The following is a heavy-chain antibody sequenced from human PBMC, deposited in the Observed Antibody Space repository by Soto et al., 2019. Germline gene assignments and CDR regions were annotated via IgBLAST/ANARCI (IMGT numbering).Heavy chain of an antibody. Sequence: SETLSLTCTVSGGSISSYYWSWIRQPPGKGLEWIGYIYYSGSTNYNPSLKSRVTISVDTSKNQFSLKLSSVTAADTAVYYCARSYGSGSPAAFDIWGQGTMVTVSS. D-gene: IGHD3-10*01. CDR1: GGSISSYY. CDR3: ARSYGSGSPAAFDI. V-gene: IGHV4-59*01. CDR2: IYYSGST. J-gene: IGHJ3*02.